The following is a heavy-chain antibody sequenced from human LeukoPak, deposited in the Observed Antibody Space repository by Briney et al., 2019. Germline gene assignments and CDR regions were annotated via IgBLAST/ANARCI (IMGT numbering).Heavy chain of an antibody. CDR1: GFTFSRYW. CDR2: IRQDGGEK. J-gene: IGHJ4*02. CDR3: ARLLVYNSGGEAFDH. V-gene: IGHV3-7*01. Sequence: PGGSLRPSCAASGFTFSRYWMSWVRQAPGKGLEWVANIRQDGGEKYYVDSVKGRFTISRDNAKNSLYLQMNSLRAEDTAVYYCARLLVYNSGGEAFDHWGQGTLVTVSS. D-gene: IGHD1-20*01.